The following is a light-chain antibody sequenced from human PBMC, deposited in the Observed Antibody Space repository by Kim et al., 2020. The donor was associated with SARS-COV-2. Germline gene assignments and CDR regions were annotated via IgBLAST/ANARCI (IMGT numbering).Light chain of an antibody. CDR3: QKYNSAPWT. CDR2: GAS. Sequence: SAAVGDGVTITWRASQGINRDLAWYQQRPGKVPKLLIYGASTLQSGVPSRFSGGGSGTDFTLTISGLQPEDVATYYCQKYNSAPWTFGQGTKVEI. V-gene: IGKV1-27*01. J-gene: IGKJ1*01. CDR1: QGINRD.